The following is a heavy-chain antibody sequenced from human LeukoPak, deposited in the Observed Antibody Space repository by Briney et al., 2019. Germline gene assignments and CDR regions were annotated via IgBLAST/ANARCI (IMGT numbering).Heavy chain of an antibody. J-gene: IGHJ6*03. D-gene: IGHD5-18*01. CDR3: ARDTQLWLGYYYYYYMDV. Sequence: ASVKVSCKASGYTFTGYYMHWVRQAPGQGLEWMGWINPNSGGTNYAQKFQGRVTMTRDTSISTAYMELSRLRSDDTDVYYCARDTQLWLGYYYYYYMDVWGKGTTVTVSS. CDR1: GYTFTGYY. CDR2: INPNSGGT. V-gene: IGHV1-2*02.